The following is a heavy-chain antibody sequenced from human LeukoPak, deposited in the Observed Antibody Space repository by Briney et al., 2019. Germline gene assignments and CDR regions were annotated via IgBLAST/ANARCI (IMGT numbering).Heavy chain of an antibody. D-gene: IGHD6-13*01. CDR2: FEPSGTT. CDR3: AKERAAAGPDFDL. CDR1: GASIENHY. Sequence: PSETLSLTCTVSGASIENHYWSWIRQPAGKGLEWIGRFEPSGTTKYNPSLKSRITMSVDTSKNQFSLELNSVTAADTAVYYCAKERAAAGPDFDLWGQGTLVIVSS. V-gene: IGHV4-4*07. J-gene: IGHJ4*02.